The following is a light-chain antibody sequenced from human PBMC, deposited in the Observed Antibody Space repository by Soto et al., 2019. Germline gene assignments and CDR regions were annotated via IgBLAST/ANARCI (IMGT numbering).Light chain of an antibody. Sequence: DIQMTQSPSSLSASVGDRVTITCQASQDISNYLNWYQQKPGKAPKLLIYDASNLETGVPSRFSGSGSETGFTLTISSLQPEDFATYYCQQANSFPYTFGQGTKVEIK. J-gene: IGKJ2*01. CDR1: QDISNY. CDR2: DAS. CDR3: QQANSFPYT. V-gene: IGKV1-33*01.